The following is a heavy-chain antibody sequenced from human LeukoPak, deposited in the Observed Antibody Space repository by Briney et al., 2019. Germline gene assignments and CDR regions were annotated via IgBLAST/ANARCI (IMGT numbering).Heavy chain of an antibody. CDR2: IWYDGSSK. D-gene: IGHD6-19*01. V-gene: IGHV3-33*01. J-gene: IGHJ4*02. Sequence: GRSLTLSCAASGFTFSSYGMQWVRQTPGKGLEWVAVIWYDGSSKYYTDSVKGRFTISRDNSKNTLYLQMNSLRAEYTGVYYCARSGGRGWYPADYWGQGSLVTVSS. CDR3: ARSGGRGWYPADY. CDR1: GFTFSSYG.